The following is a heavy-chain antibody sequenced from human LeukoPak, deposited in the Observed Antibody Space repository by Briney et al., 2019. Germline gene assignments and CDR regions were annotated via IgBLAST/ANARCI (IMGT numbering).Heavy chain of an antibody. Sequence: GGSLRLSCAASEFSVGSNYMTWVRQAPGKGLEWVSLIYSGGSTYYADSVKGRFTTSRDNSKNTLYLQMNSLRAEDTAVYYCASNPRKYSGSFNDYWGQGTLVTVSS. CDR2: IYSGGST. D-gene: IGHD1-26*01. V-gene: IGHV3-66*01. CDR3: ASNPRKYSGSFNDY. CDR1: EFSVGSNY. J-gene: IGHJ4*02.